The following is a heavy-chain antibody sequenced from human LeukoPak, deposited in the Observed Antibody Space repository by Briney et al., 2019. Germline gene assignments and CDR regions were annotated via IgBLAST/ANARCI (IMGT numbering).Heavy chain of an antibody. CDR2: ISVYNGNT. Sequence: ASVKVPCKASGYTFHTHGLSWVRQAPGQGLEWMGWISVYNGNTNYAQKLQGRVTMTTDTSTNTAYMELRSLRSDDTAMYYCARDGSGIVPTNPDYWGQGTLVTVSS. CDR1: GYTFHTHG. D-gene: IGHD5-12*01. J-gene: IGHJ4*02. CDR3: ARDGSGIVPTNPDY. V-gene: IGHV1-18*01.